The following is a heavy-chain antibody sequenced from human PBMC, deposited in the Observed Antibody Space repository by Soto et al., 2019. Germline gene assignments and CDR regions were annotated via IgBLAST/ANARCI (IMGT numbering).Heavy chain of an antibody. Sequence: GSLRLSCAASGFTFSIYAMHWVRQAPGKGLEYVSAISSNGGSTYYANSVKGRFTISRDNSKNTLYLQMGSLRAEDMAVYYCARDDPYSGYDSWGQGTLVTVSS. CDR1: GFTFSIYA. CDR2: ISSNGGST. CDR3: ARDDPYSGYDS. J-gene: IGHJ5*02. V-gene: IGHV3-64*01. D-gene: IGHD5-12*01.